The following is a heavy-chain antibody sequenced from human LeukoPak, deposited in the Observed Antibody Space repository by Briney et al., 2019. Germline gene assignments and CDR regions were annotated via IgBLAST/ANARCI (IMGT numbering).Heavy chain of an antibody. CDR3: ARGSPYRLVWGPVAFFDY. V-gene: IGHV3-53*01. CDR2: IYSGGST. CDR1: RASISSPKW. D-gene: IGHD7-27*01. J-gene: IGHJ4*02. Sequence: PSETLSLTCTVSRASISSPKWWTWVRQPPGKGLEWVSVIYSGGSTYYADSVKGRFTISRDNSKNTLYLQMNSLRAEDTAVYYCARGSPYRLVWGPVAFFDYWGQGTLVTVSS.